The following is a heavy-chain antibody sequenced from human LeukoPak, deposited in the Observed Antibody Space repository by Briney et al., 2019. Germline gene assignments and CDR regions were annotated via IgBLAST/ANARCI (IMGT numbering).Heavy chain of an antibody. Sequence: PSETLSLTCTVSGGSISSYYWSWIRQPAGKGLEWIGRIYTSGSTNYNPSLKSRVTMSVETSKNQFSLNLSSVTAADTAVYYCARRGGFGELAHYYYYYMDVWGKGTTVTVSS. V-gene: IGHV4-4*07. CDR3: ARRGGFGELAHYYYYYMDV. J-gene: IGHJ6*03. D-gene: IGHD3-10*01. CDR1: GGSISSYY. CDR2: IYTSGST.